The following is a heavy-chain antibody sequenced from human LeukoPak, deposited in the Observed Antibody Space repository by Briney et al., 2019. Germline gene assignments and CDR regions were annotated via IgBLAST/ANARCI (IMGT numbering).Heavy chain of an antibody. CDR2: IPTSSTSP. Sequence: PGGSLRLSCAAAGLIFSDYQMSWVRQAPGKGLDWLSLIPTSSTSPAYAGSVKDRFTISRDDATNSLFLQMNSLRADDTAIYYCTRDRSAVERAMDVWGQGTTVTVS. J-gene: IGHJ6*02. V-gene: IGHV3-11*05. CDR3: TRDRSAVERAMDV. CDR1: GLIFSDYQ.